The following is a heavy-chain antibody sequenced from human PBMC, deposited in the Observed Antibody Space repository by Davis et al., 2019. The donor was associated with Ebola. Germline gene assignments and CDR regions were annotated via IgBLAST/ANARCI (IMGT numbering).Heavy chain of an antibody. D-gene: IGHD1-26*01. Sequence: PSETLSLTCAASGFTLSDFWMGWVRQIPGKGLEWVANINPVGTEKYYLDSVKGRFIISKDDAKNSLFLQMNSLRAEDTAVYYCARDGYIYRGTQMDYFHFWGQGTLVTVSS. V-gene: IGHV3-7*03. CDR1: GFTLSDFW. J-gene: IGHJ4*02. CDR2: INPVGTEK. CDR3: ARDGYIYRGTQMDYFHF.